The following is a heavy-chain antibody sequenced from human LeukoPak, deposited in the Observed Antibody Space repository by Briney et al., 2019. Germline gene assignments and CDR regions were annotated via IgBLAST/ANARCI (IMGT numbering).Heavy chain of an antibody. V-gene: IGHV1-2*02. D-gene: IGHD7-27*01. J-gene: IGHJ4*02. CDR1: GYTFTGYY. CDR2: INPNSGGT. Sequence: GASVKVSCKASGYTFTGYYMHWVRQAPGQGLEWMGWINPNSGGTNYAQKLQGRVTMTRDTAISTAYMELSRLRSDETAVYYCAKTIDWGGFDYWGQGTLVTVSS. CDR3: AKTIDWGGFDY.